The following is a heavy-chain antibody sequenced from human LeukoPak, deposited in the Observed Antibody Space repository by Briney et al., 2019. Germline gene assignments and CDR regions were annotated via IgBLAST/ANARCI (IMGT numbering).Heavy chain of an antibody. V-gene: IGHV1-18*01. Sequence: ASVKVSCKASGYTFISYGISRVRQAPGQGLEWMGWISGYSGNTKYAQKFQGRVTMTTDTSTRTAYMELRSLRSDDTAVYYCARDSPDYGDYIDYWGQGTLVTVSS. J-gene: IGHJ4*02. CDR1: GYTFISYG. CDR2: ISGYSGNT. CDR3: ARDSPDYGDYIDY. D-gene: IGHD4-17*01.